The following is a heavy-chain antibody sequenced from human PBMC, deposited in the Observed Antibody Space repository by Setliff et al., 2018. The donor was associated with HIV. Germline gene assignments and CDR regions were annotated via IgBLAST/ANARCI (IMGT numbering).Heavy chain of an antibody. D-gene: IGHD3-22*01. J-gene: IGHJ6*03. CDR2: VHSNGFK. Sequence: PSETLSLTCDVSGVSINSGDYSWNWIRQPAGKRPEWIGHVHSNGFKNYNSSLESRVDISVDTSKNQISLKVDSVTAADTAIYFCARGVVGSYYDYVNIYYHDYIDLWGKGTTVTVSS. CDR1: GVSINSGDYS. V-gene: IGHV4-61*09. CDR3: ARGVVGSYYDYVNIYYHDYIDL.